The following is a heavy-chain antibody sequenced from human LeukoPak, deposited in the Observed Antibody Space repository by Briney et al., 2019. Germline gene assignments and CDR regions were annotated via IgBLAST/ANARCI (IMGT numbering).Heavy chain of an antibody. Sequence: GESLRISCKDSGYRFTSYWITWVRQLPGKGLEWMGRIDPTDSYSNYSPSFQSHVTMSTDKSTSTAYLQWSSLKASDTAMYYCAREAPGTINWFDPWGQGTLVTVSS. CDR3: AREAPGTINWFDP. V-gene: IGHV5-10-1*01. J-gene: IGHJ5*02. D-gene: IGHD1-1*01. CDR1: GYRFTSYW. CDR2: IDPTDSYS.